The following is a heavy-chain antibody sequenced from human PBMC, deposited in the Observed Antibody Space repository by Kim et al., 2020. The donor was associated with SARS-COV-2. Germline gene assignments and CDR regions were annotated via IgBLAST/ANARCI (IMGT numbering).Heavy chain of an antibody. V-gene: IGHV3-30*18. J-gene: IGHJ4*02. CDR2: ISYDGSNK. D-gene: IGHD6-13*01. CDR3: AKPHYSSWYSGLDY. CDR1: GFTFSSYG. Sequence: GGSLRLSCAASGFTFSSYGMHWVRQAPGKGLEWVAVISYDGSNKYYADSVKGRFTISRDNSKNTLYLQMNSLRAEDTAVYYCAKPHYSSWYSGLDYWGQGTLVTVSS.